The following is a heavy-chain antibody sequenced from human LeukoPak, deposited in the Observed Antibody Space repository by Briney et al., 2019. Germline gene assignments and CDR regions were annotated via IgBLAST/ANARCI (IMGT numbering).Heavy chain of an antibody. CDR3: AREWYSSSPPRDY. V-gene: IGHV1-2*02. CDR2: INPNSGGT. J-gene: IGHJ4*02. D-gene: IGHD6-13*01. CDR1: GYTFTGYY. Sequence: ASVKVSCKASGYTFTGYYMHWVRQAPGQGLEWMGWINPNSGGTNYAQKFQGRVTMTRDTSISTAYMELSRLRSDDTAVYYCAREWYSSSPPRDYWGQGTLVTVSS.